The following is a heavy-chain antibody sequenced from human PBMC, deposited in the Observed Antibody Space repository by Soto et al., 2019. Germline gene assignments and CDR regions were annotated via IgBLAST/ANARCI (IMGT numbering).Heavy chain of an antibody. CDR2: ISWDGGST. Sequence: EVQLVESGGVVVQPGGSLRLSCAASGFTFDDYTIHWVRQAPGKGLEWGSLISWDGGSTYYADSVKGRFTISRDNSKNSLYLQMNSLRTEDTALYYCAKGHFDWLYLFDYWGQGTLVTVSS. CDR1: GFTFDDYT. J-gene: IGHJ4*02. CDR3: AKGHFDWLYLFDY. D-gene: IGHD3-9*01. V-gene: IGHV3-43*01.